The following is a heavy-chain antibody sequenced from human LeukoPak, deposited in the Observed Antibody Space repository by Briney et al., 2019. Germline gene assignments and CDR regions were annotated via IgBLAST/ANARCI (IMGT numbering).Heavy chain of an antibody. Sequence: AETLSLTCTVSGGSISSYYWSWIRQPPGKGLEWIGYMYYSGSTNNTPSLKSRVSISINTSKNQFSLRLSSVTAADTAVYYWARGSGYGDYWGQGTLVTVSS. CDR2: MYYSGST. CDR3: ARGSGYGDY. CDR1: GGSISSYY. V-gene: IGHV4-59*01. D-gene: IGHD5-12*01. J-gene: IGHJ4*02.